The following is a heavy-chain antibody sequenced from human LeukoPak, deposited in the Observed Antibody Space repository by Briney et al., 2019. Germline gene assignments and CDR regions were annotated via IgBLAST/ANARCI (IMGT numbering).Heavy chain of an antibody. CDR3: ASLGPRSSGWYYY. V-gene: IGHV4-31*03. CDR2: IYYSGST. D-gene: IGHD6-19*01. J-gene: IGHJ4*02. Sequence: SETLSLTCTVSGVSINIDNYYWSWIRQHPGKGLEWIGYIYYSGSTYYNPSLKSRLTISLDPSKNQFSLRLNSVTAADTAVYYCASLGPRSSGWYYYWGQGTLVTVSS. CDR1: GVSINIDNYY.